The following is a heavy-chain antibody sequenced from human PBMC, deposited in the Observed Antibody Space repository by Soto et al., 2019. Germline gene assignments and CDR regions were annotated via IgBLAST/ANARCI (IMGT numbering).Heavy chain of an antibody. J-gene: IGHJ6*02. CDR3: AGGWFGEDYYGMYV. D-gene: IGHD3-10*01. CDR2: ISAYNGNT. CDR1: GYTFTSYG. V-gene: IGHV1-18*01. Sequence: ASVRLSCKASGYTFTSYGISWVRQAPGQGLEWMGWISAYNGNTNYAQKLQGRVTMTTDTSTSTAYMELRSLRSDDTAVYYCAGGWFGEDYYGMYVWGQGTTVTVS.